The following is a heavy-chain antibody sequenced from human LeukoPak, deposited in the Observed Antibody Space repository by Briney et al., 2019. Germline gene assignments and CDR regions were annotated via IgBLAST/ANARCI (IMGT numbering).Heavy chain of an antibody. V-gene: IGHV3-7*01. Sequence: PGGSLRLSCAASGVTFRRLWMSWVRQAPGKGLEWVANINEDSGEKYYLDSVKGRFTISRDNAENSLFLQMTSLSAEDTAVYYCVRGGSDSSRYWVYWGQGTLVTVSS. CDR3: VRGGSDSSRYWVY. J-gene: IGHJ4*02. CDR2: INEDSGEK. CDR1: GVTFRRLW. D-gene: IGHD6-13*01.